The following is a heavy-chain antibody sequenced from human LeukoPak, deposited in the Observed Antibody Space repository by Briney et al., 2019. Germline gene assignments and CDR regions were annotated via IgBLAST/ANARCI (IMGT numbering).Heavy chain of an antibody. CDR3: ARDVDCYDSSGTDDY. V-gene: IGHV4-39*07. Sequence: SETLSLTCNVSGGPINSNIYYWAWVRQPPGKGLEWIGSIYYSGSTYYNPSLKSRVTISVDTSKNQFSLKLSSVTAADTAVYYCARDVDCYDSSGTDDYWGQGTLVTVSS. J-gene: IGHJ4*02. CDR1: GGPINSNIYY. D-gene: IGHD3-22*01. CDR2: IYYSGST.